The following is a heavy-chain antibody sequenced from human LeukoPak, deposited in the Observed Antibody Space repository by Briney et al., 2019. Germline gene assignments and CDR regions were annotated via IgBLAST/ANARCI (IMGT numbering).Heavy chain of an antibody. V-gene: IGHV1-18*01. D-gene: IGHD3-9*01. J-gene: IGHJ4*02. Sequence: GASVKVSCKASGYAFNSYVISWVRQAPGQGLEWMGWISAFNGNTNYAQNLQGRVTMTTDTSTSTAYMELRSLRSDDTAVYYCARGWVGYDILTGYPLDLDYWGQGTLVTVSS. CDR1: GYAFNSYV. CDR3: ARGWVGYDILTGYPLDLDY. CDR2: ISAFNGNT.